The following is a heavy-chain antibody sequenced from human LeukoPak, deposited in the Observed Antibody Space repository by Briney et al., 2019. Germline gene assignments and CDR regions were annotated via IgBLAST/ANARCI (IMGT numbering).Heavy chain of an antibody. J-gene: IGHJ3*02. CDR2: IYPSGS. D-gene: IGHD3-22*01. V-gene: IGHV4-4*07. CDR1: GASISGYH. CDR3: AGVPWYYDTSGYYLNAFDI. Sequence: SETLSLTCTVSGASISGYHWSWIRQPAGKGLQWIGRIYPSGSDYNPSLKSRVTISVDKSKNQFSLKLRSVTAADTAVYYCAGVPWYYDTSGYYLNAFDIWGQGTVVTVSS.